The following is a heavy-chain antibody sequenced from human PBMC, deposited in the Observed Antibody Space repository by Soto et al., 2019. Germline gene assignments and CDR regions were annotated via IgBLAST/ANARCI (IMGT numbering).Heavy chain of an antibody. D-gene: IGHD3-10*01. CDR3: AKAPPNVEGSGYIQH. Sequence: QVQLVESGGGVVQPGRSLRLSCAASGFTFSAYGMHWVRQAPGKGLEWVAVMSYDGSNEYYADSVKGRFTISRDNSKNTLYLQMNSLRAEDTAVYYCAKAPPNVEGSGYIQHWGQGTLVTVSS. CDR1: GFTFSAYG. J-gene: IGHJ1*01. V-gene: IGHV3-30*18. CDR2: MSYDGSNE.